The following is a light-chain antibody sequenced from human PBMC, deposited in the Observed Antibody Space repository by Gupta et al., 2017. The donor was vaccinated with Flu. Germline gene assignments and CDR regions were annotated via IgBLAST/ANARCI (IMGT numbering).Light chain of an antibody. V-gene: IGKV1-39*01. Sequence: DIQMTQSPSSLSASVRDRVTITCRASQSISSYLNWYQQKPGKAPKLLIYAASSLQGGVPSRFSGSGSGTDFTLTISRLQPEDFATYYCQQSYSTPLTFGGGTKVEIK. CDR2: AAS. CDR1: QSISSY. CDR3: QQSYSTPLT. J-gene: IGKJ4*01.